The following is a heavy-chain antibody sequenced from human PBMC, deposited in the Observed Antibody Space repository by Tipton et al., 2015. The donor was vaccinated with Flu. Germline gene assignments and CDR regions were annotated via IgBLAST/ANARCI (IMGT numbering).Heavy chain of an antibody. CDR2: SYYSGST. D-gene: IGHD3-22*01. J-gene: IGHJ4*02. CDR1: GGSISYYY. CDR3: ASGNFYDSSGYFAF. Sequence: TLSLTCSVSGGSISYYYWNWIRQPPGKGLEWIGFSYYSGSTSYNPSLQSRVTISVDTSRNQFSLNLKSVTAADTAVYYCASGNFYDSSGYFAFWGQGILVTVYS. V-gene: IGHV4-59*01.